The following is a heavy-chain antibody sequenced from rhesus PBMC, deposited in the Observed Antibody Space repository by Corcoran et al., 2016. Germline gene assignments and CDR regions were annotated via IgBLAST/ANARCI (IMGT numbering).Heavy chain of an antibody. CDR3: ARDYYNIWTGYYNAFDF. CDR1: GGSISSNY. V-gene: IGHV4-173*01. Sequence: QLQLQESGPGLVKPSETLSLTCAVSGGSISSNYWSWISPPPGKGLEWIGLISGSGGRTDYNPSLKSRVTISTGTSKHLFSLTLSSVTAADTAVYYCARDYYNIWTGYYNAFDFWGQGLRVTVSS. D-gene: IGHD3-3*01. J-gene: IGHJ3*01. CDR2: ISGSGGRT.